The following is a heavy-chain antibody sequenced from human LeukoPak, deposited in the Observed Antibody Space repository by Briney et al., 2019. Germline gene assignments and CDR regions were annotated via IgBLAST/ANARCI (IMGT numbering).Heavy chain of an antibody. CDR1: GYTFTSYY. J-gene: IGHJ4*02. Sequence: ASVKVSCKASGYTFTSYYMHWVRQAPGQGLEWMGIINPSGGSTSYAQKFQGRVTMTSDTSTSTVYMELSSLRSEDTAVYYCATGDPYDILTGYYFFYWGQGTLVTVSS. CDR3: ATGDPYDILTGYYFFY. D-gene: IGHD3-9*01. V-gene: IGHV1-46*01. CDR2: INPSGGST.